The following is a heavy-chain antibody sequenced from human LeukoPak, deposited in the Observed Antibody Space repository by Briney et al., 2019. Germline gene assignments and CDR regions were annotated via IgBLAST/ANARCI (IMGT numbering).Heavy chain of an antibody. CDR2: ISSSSSYI. CDR1: GFTFSSYS. V-gene: IGHV3-21*01. CDR3: ARDDGDSDAFDI. J-gene: IGHJ3*02. D-gene: IGHD4-17*01. Sequence: RGSLRLSCAASGFTFSSYSMNWVRQAPGKGLEWVSSISSSSSYIYYADSVKGRFTISRDNAKNSLYLQMNSQRAEDTAVYYCARDDGDSDAFDIWGQGTMVTVSS.